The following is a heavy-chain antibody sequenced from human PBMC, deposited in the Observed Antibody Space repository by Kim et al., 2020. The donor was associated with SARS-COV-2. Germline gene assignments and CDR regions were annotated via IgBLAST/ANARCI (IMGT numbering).Heavy chain of an antibody. J-gene: IGHJ6*02. CDR1: GFTFSSYA. CDR2: ISGSGGST. Sequence: GGSLRLSCAASGFTFSSYAMSWVRQAPGKGLEWVSAISGSGGSTYYADSVKGRFTISRDNSKNTLYLQMNSLRAEETAVYYCAKDDQWRVRHYYYYGMDVGGQDPTVTLPS. D-gene: IGHD6-19*01. V-gene: IGHV3-23*01. CDR3: AKDDQWRVRHYYYYGMDV.